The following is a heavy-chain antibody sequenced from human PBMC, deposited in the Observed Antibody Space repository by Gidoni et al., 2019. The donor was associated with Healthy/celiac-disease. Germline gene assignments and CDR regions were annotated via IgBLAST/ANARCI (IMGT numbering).Heavy chain of an antibody. V-gene: IGHV3-21*01. CDR3: ARGRPAATYWYFDL. CDR1: GFTSSSDS. CDR2: ISSSSSYI. D-gene: IGHD2-2*01. Sequence: EVQLVESGGGLGKAGGPLRLPCAPPGFTSSSDSMHWVRQAPGKGLEWVSSISSSSSYIYYADSVKGRFTISRDNAKNSLYLQMNSLSAEDTAVYYCARGRPAATYWYFDLWGRGTLVTVSS. J-gene: IGHJ2*01.